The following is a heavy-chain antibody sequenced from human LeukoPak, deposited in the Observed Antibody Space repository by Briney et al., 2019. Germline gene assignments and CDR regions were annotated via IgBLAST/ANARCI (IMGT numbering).Heavy chain of an antibody. D-gene: IGHD6-6*01. V-gene: IGHV4-34*01. Sequence: SETLSLTCAVYGGSFSGYYWSWIRQPPGKGLEWIGEINHSGSTNYNPSLRSRLTISVDKSKNQFSLRLTSVTAADTAVYYCVRDHSTSSLDSWGQGTLVTVSS. CDR1: GGSFSGYY. CDR2: INHSGST. J-gene: IGHJ5*01. CDR3: VRDHSTSSLDS.